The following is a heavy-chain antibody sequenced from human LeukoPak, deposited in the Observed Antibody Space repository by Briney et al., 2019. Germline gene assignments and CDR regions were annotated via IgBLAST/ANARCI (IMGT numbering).Heavy chain of an antibody. V-gene: IGHV4-39*07. CDR3: ARVGTGNFDY. CDR1: GGSISSSSYY. J-gene: IGHJ4*02. CDR2: IYYRGST. Sequence: SETLSLTCTVSGGSISSSSYYWGWIRQSPEKGLEWIGSIYYRGSTYYNPSLKSRVTISVDTSKSQFSLKLSSVTAADTAVYYCARVGTGNFDYWGQGTLVTVSS. D-gene: IGHD1-1*01.